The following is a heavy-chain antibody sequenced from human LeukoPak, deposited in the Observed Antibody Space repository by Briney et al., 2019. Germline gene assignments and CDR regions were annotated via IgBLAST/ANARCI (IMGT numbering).Heavy chain of an antibody. J-gene: IGHJ4*02. D-gene: IGHD2-15*01. CDR2: VFYSGST. CDR1: GGSISTYY. Sequence: SETLSLTCTVSGGSISTYYWSWIRRPPGKALEWIGYVFYSGSTNYNPSLNGRVTISVDGSNNQFSLKLRSVTAADTAVYYCARSPLGSCTGGSCLYYFDYWGQGTLVTVSS. CDR3: ARSPLGSCTGGSCLYYFDY. V-gene: IGHV4-59*08.